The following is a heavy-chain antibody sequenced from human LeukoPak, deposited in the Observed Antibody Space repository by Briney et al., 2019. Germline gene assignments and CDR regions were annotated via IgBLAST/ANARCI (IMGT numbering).Heavy chain of an antibody. Sequence: ASVTVSCTASGYTFTSYYMHWVRQAPGQGLEWMGIINPSGGSTSYAQKFQGRVTMTRDTSTSTVYMELSSLRSEDTAVYYCARESGIQLWYLDYWGQGTLVTVSS. CDR1: GYTFTSYY. J-gene: IGHJ4*02. D-gene: IGHD5-18*01. CDR2: INPSGGST. V-gene: IGHV1-46*01. CDR3: ARESGIQLWYLDY.